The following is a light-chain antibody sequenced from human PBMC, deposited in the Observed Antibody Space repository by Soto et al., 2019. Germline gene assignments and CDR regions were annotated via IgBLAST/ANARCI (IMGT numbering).Light chain of an antibody. V-gene: IGKV1-5*01. CDR2: DAS. Sequence: IQVTKSPTTPSGATVEIAAIAVRASQSISSWLAWYQQKPGKAPKLLIYDASSLESGVPSRFSGSGSGTEFTLTISSLQPDDFATYYCQHYNSYSEAFGQGTKVDIK. J-gene: IGKJ1*01. CDR1: QSISSW. CDR3: QHYNSYSEA.